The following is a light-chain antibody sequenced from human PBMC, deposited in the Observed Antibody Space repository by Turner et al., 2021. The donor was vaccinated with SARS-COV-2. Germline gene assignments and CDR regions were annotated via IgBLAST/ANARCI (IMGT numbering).Light chain of an antibody. CDR2: QDT. J-gene: IGLJ2*01. CDR1: RLGDKY. Sequence: SYDLTQPPSVSVSPGQTASITCSGNRLGDKYACWYQQKPGQSPVLVIYQDTKRPSGIPERFSGSNSGNTATLTISGTQAMDEADYYCQTWDSSTVVFGGGTKLTFL. CDR3: QTWDSSTVV. V-gene: IGLV3-1*01.